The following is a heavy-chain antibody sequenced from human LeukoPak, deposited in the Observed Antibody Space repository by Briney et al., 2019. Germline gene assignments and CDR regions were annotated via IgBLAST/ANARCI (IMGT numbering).Heavy chain of an antibody. J-gene: IGHJ4*02. V-gene: IGHV1-2*04. D-gene: IGHD2-15*01. CDR1: GYTFTGYY. CDR3: ARGPHVVVVAAAFDY. CDR2: INPNSGGT. Sequence: ASVKVSCKASGYTFTGYYIHWVRQAPGQGLEWMGWINPNSGGTNYAQKFQDWVTMTRDTSISTAYMELSRLRSDDTAVYYCARGPHVVVVAAAFDYWGQGTLVTVSS.